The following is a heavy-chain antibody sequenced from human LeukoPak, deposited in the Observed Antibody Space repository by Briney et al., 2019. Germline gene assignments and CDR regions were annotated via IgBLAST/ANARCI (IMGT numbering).Heavy chain of an antibody. V-gene: IGHV3-23*01. Sequence: GGSLRLSCAASGFTFSNYAMSWVRQSPGKGLQWVSSIGGSGDKTYFADSLKGRFSISRDNSKQILYLHMTSLRADDTAVYFCAKARIRKMFQSGSGSDKLPYELYGMDVWGQGTMVTVSS. CDR1: GFTFSNYA. CDR2: IGGSGDKT. CDR3: AKARIRKMFQSGSGSDKLPYELYGMDV. J-gene: IGHJ6*02. D-gene: IGHD3-10*01.